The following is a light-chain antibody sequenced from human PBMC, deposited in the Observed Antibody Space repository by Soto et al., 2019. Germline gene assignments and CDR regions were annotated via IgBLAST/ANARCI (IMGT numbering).Light chain of an antibody. J-gene: IGLJ2*01. V-gene: IGLV2-14*01. Sequence: QSALTQPASVSGSPGQSITISCTGTSSDVGGYNYVSWYQQHPGKAPKLMIYDVSNRPSGVSNRFSGSKSGNTASLTISGLQAEDEADYYCSSYTSSSPIVVFGGGTKRTVL. CDR1: SSDVGGYNY. CDR3: SSYTSSSPIVV. CDR2: DVS.